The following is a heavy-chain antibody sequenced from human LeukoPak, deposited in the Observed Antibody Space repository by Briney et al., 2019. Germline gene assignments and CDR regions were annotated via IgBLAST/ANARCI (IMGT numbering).Heavy chain of an antibody. J-gene: IGHJ6*02. CDR3: ARDSSGWPYYYGMDV. Sequence: ASVKVSCKASGYTFTSYGISWVRQAPGQGLEWMGWISAYNSNTNYAQKLQGRVTMTTDTSTSTAYMELRSLRSDDTAVYYGARDSSGWPYYYGMDVWGQGTTVTVSS. CDR1: GYTFTSYG. CDR2: ISAYNSNT. V-gene: IGHV1-18*01. D-gene: IGHD6-19*01.